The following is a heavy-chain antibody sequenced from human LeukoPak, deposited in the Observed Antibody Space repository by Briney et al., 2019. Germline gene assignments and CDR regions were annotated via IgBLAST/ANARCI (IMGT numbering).Heavy chain of an antibody. Sequence: ASVKVSCKASGYTFTGYGISWVRQASGHGLEWMGWISDYNGHTNYAQKFQGRVTMTTDTSTNTAHMELRSLISDDTAVYYCARDRYGTGSYDYWGQGTLAAVSS. V-gene: IGHV1-18*01. CDR1: GYTFTGYG. CDR3: ARDRYGTGSYDY. D-gene: IGHD3-10*01. CDR2: ISDYNGHT. J-gene: IGHJ4*02.